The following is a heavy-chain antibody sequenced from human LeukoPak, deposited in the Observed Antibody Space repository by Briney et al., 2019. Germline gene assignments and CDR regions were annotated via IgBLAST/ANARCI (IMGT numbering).Heavy chain of an antibody. J-gene: IGHJ1*01. CDR1: GFTFSGYD. CDR3: ARGAPYSSSWYRGDSQF. CDR2: ISGRGSTI. V-gene: IGHV3-48*03. Sequence: GGSLRLSCAASGFTFSGYDMNWVRQAPGKGLEWVSYISGRGSTIYYADSVKGRFTISRDNAKNSLSLQMNSLRAEDTAVYYCARGAPYSSSWYRGDSQFWGQGTQVTVSS. D-gene: IGHD6-13*01.